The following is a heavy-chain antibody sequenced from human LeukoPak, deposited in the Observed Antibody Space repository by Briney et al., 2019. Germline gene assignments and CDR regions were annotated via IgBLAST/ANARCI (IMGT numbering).Heavy chain of an antibody. Sequence: ASVKVSCMASGGTFSSYAISWVRQAPGQGLEWMGGIIPIFGTANYAQKFQGRVTITADESTSTAYMELSSLRSEDTAVYYCARALRERYYYYYMDVWGKGTTVTVSS. J-gene: IGHJ6*03. V-gene: IGHV1-69*13. CDR1: GGTFSSYA. D-gene: IGHD5-24*01. CDR2: IIPIFGTA. CDR3: ARALRERYYYYYMDV.